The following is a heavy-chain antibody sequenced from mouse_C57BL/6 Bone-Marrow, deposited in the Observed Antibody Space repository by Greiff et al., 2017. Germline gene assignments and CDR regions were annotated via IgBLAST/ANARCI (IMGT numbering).Heavy chain of an antibody. D-gene: IGHD2-3*01. CDR3: ARDHDGYYNY. Sequence: EVQRVESGGGLVKPGGSLTLSCAASGFTFSSYAMSWVRQTPEKRLEWVATISDGGSYTYYPDNVKGRFTISRDNAKNNLYLQMSHLKSEDTAMYYCARDHDGYYNYWGQGTTLTVSS. CDR1: GFTFSSYA. J-gene: IGHJ2*01. CDR2: ISDGGSYT. V-gene: IGHV5-4*01.